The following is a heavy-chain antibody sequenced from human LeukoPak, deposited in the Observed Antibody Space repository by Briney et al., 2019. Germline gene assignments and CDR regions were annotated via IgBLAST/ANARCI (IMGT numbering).Heavy chain of an antibody. CDR2: ISSSGGNT. J-gene: IGHJ3*01. V-gene: IGHV3-23*01. D-gene: IGHD3-16*02. Sequence: PGGSLRLSCAASGFTFSSYAMSWVRQVPGKGLEWVSLISSSGGNTYYADSVKGQFTISRDNSKNTLSLQMNSLRVEDTAIYYCAKDIQLSTWGLGTMVTVSS. CDR1: GFTFSSYA. CDR3: AKDIQLST.